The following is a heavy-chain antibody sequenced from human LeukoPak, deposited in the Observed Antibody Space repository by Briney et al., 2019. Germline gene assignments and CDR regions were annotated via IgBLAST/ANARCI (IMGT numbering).Heavy chain of an antibody. CDR3: ARGRRIFGVVIEYYFDY. V-gene: IGHV1-8*03. Sequence: GPSVKVSCKASGYTFTSYDINWVRQATGQGLEWIGWMNPNSGNTGYAQKFQGRVTITRNTSISTAYMELSSLRSEDTAVYYCARGRRIFGVVIEYYFDYWGPGTLVTVSS. CDR1: GYTFTSYD. CDR2: MNPNSGNT. J-gene: IGHJ4*02. D-gene: IGHD3-3*02.